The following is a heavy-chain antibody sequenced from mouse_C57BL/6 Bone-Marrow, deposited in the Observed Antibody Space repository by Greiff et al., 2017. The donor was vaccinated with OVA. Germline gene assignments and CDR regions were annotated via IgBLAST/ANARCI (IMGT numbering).Heavy chain of an antibody. Sequence: QVTLKESGPGLLKPSQTLSLTCSFSGFSLSTSGMGVSWIRQPSGKGLVWLAHISWGDDQRYNPSLKSRLSISQDTSRNRVVLKMTSGDTADAATVYCARSSGLTGSWCAYWGQGTRVTVSA. J-gene: IGHJ3*01. V-gene: IGHV8-12*01. CDR1: GFSLSTSGMG. D-gene: IGHD4-1*01. CDR2: ISWGDDQ. CDR3: ARSSGLTGSWCAY.